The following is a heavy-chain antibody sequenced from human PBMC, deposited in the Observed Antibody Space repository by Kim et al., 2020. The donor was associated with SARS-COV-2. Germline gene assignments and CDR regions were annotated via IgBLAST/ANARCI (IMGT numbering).Heavy chain of an antibody. J-gene: IGHJ6*02. CDR3: ARKTGGYPPYYYYGMDV. D-gene: IGHD3-22*01. Sequence: ASVKVSCKASGYTFTGYYMHWVRQAPGQGLEWMGWINPNSGGTNYAQKFQGRVTMTRDTSISTAYMELSRLRSDDTAVYYCARKTGGYPPYYYYGMDVWGQGTTVTVSS. V-gene: IGHV1-2*02. CDR2: INPNSGGT. CDR1: GYTFTGYY.